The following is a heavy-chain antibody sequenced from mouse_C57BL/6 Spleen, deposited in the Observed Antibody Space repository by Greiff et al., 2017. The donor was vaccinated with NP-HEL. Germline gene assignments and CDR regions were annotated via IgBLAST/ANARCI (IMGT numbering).Heavy chain of an antibody. CDR3: ARQNYYGSSWYFDV. D-gene: IGHD1-1*01. Sequence: EVMLVESGGGLVQPGESLKLSCESNEYEFPSHDMSWVRKTPEKRLELVAAINSDGGSTYYPDTMERRFIISRDNTKNTLYLQMSSLRSEDTALYYCARQNYYGSSWYFDVWGTGTTVTVSS. CDR2: INSDGGST. V-gene: IGHV5-2*01. J-gene: IGHJ1*03. CDR1: EYEFPSHD.